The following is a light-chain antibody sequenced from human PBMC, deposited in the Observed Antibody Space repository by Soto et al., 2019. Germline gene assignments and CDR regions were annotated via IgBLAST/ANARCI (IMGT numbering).Light chain of an antibody. J-gene: IGKJ1*01. CDR2: GTS. V-gene: IGKV3-15*01. Sequence: ESVLTQSTATLCLSPGERATLSCRASQSVSRNLAWYQQKPGQAPRLIIYGTSTRATGIPARFSGSGSGTEFTLTISSLQSEDFAVYYCQQYNNWPRTFAQGTKVDI. CDR1: QSVSRN. CDR3: QQYNNWPRT.